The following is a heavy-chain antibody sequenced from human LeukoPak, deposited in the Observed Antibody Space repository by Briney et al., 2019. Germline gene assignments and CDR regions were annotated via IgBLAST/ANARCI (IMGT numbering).Heavy chain of an antibody. V-gene: IGHV3-66*02. D-gene: IGHD2-15*01. J-gene: IGHJ4*02. CDR2: IYSTGTT. CDR1: GFTVSSNY. CDR3: ARKGRTSLADFDY. Sequence: GGSLRLSCVASGFTVSSNYMSWVRQAAGKGLEWVSVIYSTGTTYCADSVKGRFTTSRDNSKNTLYLEMNSLRPEDTALYYCARKGRTSLADFDYWGQGTLVTVSS.